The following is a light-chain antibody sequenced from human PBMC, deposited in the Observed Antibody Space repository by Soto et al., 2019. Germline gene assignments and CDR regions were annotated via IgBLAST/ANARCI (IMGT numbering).Light chain of an antibody. CDR3: SSYTSSSTPYV. V-gene: IGLV2-14*01. CDR1: SSDVGGYNY. CDR2: EVS. Sequence: QSVLTQPASVSGSPGQSITISCTGTSSDVGGYNYVSWYQQHPGKAPKLMIYEVSNRPSGVSNRFSGSKSGNTASLTISGLQAEDEGDYYGSSYTSSSTPYVFGTGTKLTVL. J-gene: IGLJ1*01.